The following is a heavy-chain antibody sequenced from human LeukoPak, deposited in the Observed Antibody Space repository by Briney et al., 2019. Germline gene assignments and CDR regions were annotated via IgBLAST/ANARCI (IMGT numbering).Heavy chain of an antibody. D-gene: IGHD2-15*01. CDR2: IIPILGIA. V-gene: IGHV1-69*04. CDR3: AREYCSGGSCRAFCI. CDR1: GGTFSRYA. J-gene: IGHJ3*02. Sequence: SVKVSYKASGGTFSRYAIRWVRQAPGQGLEWMGRIIPILGIANYAQKFQGRVTITADKSTSTAYMELSSLRSEDTAVYYCAREYCSGGSCRAFCIWGQGTMVTVSS.